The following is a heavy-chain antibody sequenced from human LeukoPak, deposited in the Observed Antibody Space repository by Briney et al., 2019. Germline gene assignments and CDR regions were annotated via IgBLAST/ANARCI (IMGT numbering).Heavy chain of an antibody. D-gene: IGHD4-17*01. J-gene: IGHJ4*02. V-gene: IGHV3-23*01. CDR2: IGLNSGST. Sequence: GGSLRLSCAASGFTFSTYAMSWVRQAPGKGLEWVSSIGLNSGSTFYADSVKGRFTISRDNSKNTLYLQMNSLRAEDTAVYFCAKDQETYGDFDYFDYWGQGTLVTVSS. CDR1: GFTFSTYA. CDR3: AKDQETYGDFDYFDY.